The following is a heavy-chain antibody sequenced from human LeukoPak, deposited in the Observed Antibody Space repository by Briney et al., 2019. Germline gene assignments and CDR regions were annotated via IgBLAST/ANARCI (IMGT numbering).Heavy chain of an antibody. CDR3: AREPGFDSSGYLNWFDP. CDR1: GGSFSGYY. CDR2: INHSGST. D-gene: IGHD3-22*01. J-gene: IGHJ5*02. Sequence: SETLSLTCAVYGGSFSGYYWSWIRQPPGKGLEWIGEINHSGSTNYNPSLKSRVTISIDTSKNQFSLKLSSVTAADTAVYYCAREPGFDSSGYLNWFDPWGQGTLVTVSS. V-gene: IGHV4-34*01.